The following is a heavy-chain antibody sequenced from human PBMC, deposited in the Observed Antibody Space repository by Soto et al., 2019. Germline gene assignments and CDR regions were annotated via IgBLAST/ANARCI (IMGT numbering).Heavy chain of an antibody. D-gene: IGHD2-2*01. J-gene: IGHJ6*02. CDR3: ARDRLVPYGYGMDV. Sequence: QMQLVESGGAVVQPGRSLRLSCAASGFTFRSYGIHWVRQAPGKGLGWVALIWFDGSKKYYVASVKGRFAVSRDNSKNTLYLQMNSLRVEDTAVYYCARDRLVPYGYGMDVWGQGTTVTVSS. CDR2: IWFDGSKK. V-gene: IGHV3-33*01. CDR1: GFTFRSYG.